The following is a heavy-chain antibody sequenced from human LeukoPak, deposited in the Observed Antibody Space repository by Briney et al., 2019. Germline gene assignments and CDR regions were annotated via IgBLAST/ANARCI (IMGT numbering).Heavy chain of an antibody. CDR3: ARAQRVPRVDY. Sequence: SETLSLTCTVSGGSISSYYWSWIRQPPGKGLEWIGYVYYSGSTNYNPALKSRVTISVDTSKNQFSLKLSSVTAADTAVYYCARAQRVPRVDYWGQGTLVTVSS. CDR2: VYYSGST. CDR1: GGSISSYY. J-gene: IGHJ4*02. V-gene: IGHV4-59*01. D-gene: IGHD2-2*01.